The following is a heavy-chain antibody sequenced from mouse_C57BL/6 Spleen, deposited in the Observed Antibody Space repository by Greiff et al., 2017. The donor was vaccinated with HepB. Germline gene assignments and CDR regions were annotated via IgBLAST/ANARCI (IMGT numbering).Heavy chain of an antibody. Sequence: VQLQQSGPVLVKPGASVKMSCKASGYTFTDYYMNWVKQSHGKSLEWIGVINPYNGGTSYNQKFKGKATLTVDKSSSTAYMELNSLTSEDSAVYYCAREGLGRRYAMDYWGQGTSVTVSS. V-gene: IGHV1-19*01. J-gene: IGHJ4*01. CDR3: AREGLGRRYAMDY. CDR1: GYTFTDYY. CDR2: INPYNGGT. D-gene: IGHD4-1*01.